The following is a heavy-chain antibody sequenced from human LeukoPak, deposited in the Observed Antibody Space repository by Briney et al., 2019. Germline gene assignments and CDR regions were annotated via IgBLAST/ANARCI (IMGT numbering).Heavy chain of an antibody. V-gene: IGHV1-2*02. CDR1: GYTFTGYY. CDR3: ATSQVFGVVMVDY. CDR2: INPNSGGT. J-gene: IGHJ4*02. D-gene: IGHD3-3*01. Sequence: ASVKVSCKASGYTFTGYYMHWVRQAPGQGLEWMGWINPNSGGTNYAQKFQGRVTMTRDTSISTAYMELSSLRSEDTAVYYCATSQVFGVVMVDYWGQGTLVTVSS.